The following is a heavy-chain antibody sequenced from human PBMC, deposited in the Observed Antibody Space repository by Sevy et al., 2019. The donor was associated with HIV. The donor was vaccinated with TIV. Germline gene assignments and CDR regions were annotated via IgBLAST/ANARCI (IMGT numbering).Heavy chain of an antibody. J-gene: IGHJ4*02. V-gene: IGHV4-4*07. D-gene: IGHD1-1*01. CDR2: IYTSGRT. Sequence: TLSLTCTVCGDSISSYYWSWIRQPAGKGLEWIGRIYTSGRTNYNPSLKSRVTMSVDTSKNQFSLKLRSVTAADTAVYFCTRGEVQLWPSGFDYWGQGTLVTVSS. CDR1: GDSISSYY. CDR3: TRGEVQLWPSGFDY.